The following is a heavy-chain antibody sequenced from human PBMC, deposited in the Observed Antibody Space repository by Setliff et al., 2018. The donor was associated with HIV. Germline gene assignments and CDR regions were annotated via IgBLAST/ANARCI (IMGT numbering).Heavy chain of an antibody. D-gene: IGHD3-10*01. CDR2: IYPGDSDT. CDR1: GYSFTSYW. CDR3: ARHGQYGSGSYYNRPFDY. V-gene: IGHV5-51*01. J-gene: IGHJ4*02. Sequence: GESLKISCKGSGYSFTSYWIVWLRQMPGKGLEWMGIIYPGDSDTRYSPSFQGQVTISADKSFSTAYLQWSSLKASDTAMYYCARHGQYGSGSYYNRPFDYWGQGALVTVSS.